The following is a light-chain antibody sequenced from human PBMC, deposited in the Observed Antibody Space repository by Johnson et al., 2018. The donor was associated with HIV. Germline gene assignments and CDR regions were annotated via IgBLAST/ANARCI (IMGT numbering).Light chain of an antibody. CDR2: ETN. CDR3: GTWDTSPSAGCV. J-gene: IGLJ1*01. CDR1: SSNIGNNY. V-gene: IGLV1-51*02. Sequence: QSVLTQAPSVSAAPGQKVTISCSGSSSNIGNNYVSWYQQLPGTAPKLLIYETNKRHSGIPDRFSGSKSGTSATLGITGLQTGDEADYYCGTWDTSPSAGCVFGSGTKVTVL.